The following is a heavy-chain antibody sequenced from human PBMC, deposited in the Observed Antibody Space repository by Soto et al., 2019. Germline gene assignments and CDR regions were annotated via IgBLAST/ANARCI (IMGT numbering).Heavy chain of an antibody. J-gene: IGHJ4*02. D-gene: IGHD5-12*01. CDR2: ISGSGGST. V-gene: IGHV3-23*01. CDR3: AKVLATMMAPHYFDY. Sequence: VGSLRLSCAASGFTFSTYAMSWVRQAPGKGLEWVSAISGSGGSTYYADSVKGRFTISRDNSKNTLYLQMNSLRAEDTAVYYCAKVLATMMAPHYFDYWGQGTLVTVSS. CDR1: GFTFSTYA.